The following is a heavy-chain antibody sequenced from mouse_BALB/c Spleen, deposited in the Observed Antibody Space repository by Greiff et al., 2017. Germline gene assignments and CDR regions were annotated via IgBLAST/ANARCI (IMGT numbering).Heavy chain of an antibody. Sequence: EVQRVESGGGLVQPGGSRKLSCAASGFTFSSFGMHWVRQAPEKGLEWVAYISSGSSTIYYADTVKGRFTISRDNPKNTLFLQMTSLRSEDTAMYYCARSDYYGSSLYYYAMDYWGQGTSVTVSS. CDR3: ARSDYYGSSLYYYAMDY. D-gene: IGHD1-1*01. CDR2: ISSGSSTI. CDR1: GFTFSSFG. J-gene: IGHJ4*01. V-gene: IGHV5-17*02.